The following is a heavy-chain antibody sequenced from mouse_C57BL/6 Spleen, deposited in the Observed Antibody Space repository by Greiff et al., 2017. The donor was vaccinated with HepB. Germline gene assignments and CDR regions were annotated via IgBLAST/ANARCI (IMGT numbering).Heavy chain of an antibody. J-gene: IGHJ4*01. CDR2: IRNKANNHAT. D-gene: IGHD2-4*01. CDR3: ISYDYDVGAMDY. V-gene: IGHV6-6*01. CDR1: GFTFSDAW. Sequence: EVKLMESGGGLVQPGGSMKLSCAASGFTFSDAWMDWVRQSPEKGLEWVAEIRNKANNHATYYAESVKGRFTIPRDDSKSSVYLPMNSLRAEDTVIYYCISYDYDVGAMDYWGQVTSVTVSS.